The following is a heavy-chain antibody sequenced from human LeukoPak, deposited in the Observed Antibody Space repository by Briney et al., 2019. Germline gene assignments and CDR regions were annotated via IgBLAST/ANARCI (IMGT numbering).Heavy chain of an antibody. V-gene: IGHV3-30-3*01. Sequence: PGRSLRLSCAASGFTFSSYAMHWVRQAPGKGLEWVAVISYDGSNKYYADSVKGRFTISRDNSKNTLYLQMNSLRAEDTAVYYCARADSSGYLAIDYWGQGTLVTVSS. CDR1: GFTFSSYA. CDR2: ISYDGSNK. CDR3: ARADSSGYLAIDY. J-gene: IGHJ4*02. D-gene: IGHD3-22*01.